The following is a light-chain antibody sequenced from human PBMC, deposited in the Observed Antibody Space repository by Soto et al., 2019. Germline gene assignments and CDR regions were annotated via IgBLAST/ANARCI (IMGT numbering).Light chain of an antibody. CDR2: AAS. CDR1: ESINRH. CDR3: QQSYSTLSIT. Sequence: DIQMTQSPSSLSASVGDRVTITCRASESINRHLNWYQQKPGKAPNLLLYAASSLQNGVPSRFSGSGSGTDFTLTISNLQPEDFAAYYCQQSYSTLSITFGQGTRLEMK. V-gene: IGKV1-39*01. J-gene: IGKJ5*01.